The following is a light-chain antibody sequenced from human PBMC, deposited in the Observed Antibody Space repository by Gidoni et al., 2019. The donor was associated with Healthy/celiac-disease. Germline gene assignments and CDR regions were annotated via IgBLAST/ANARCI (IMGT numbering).Light chain of an antibody. CDR3: ETWDSNTWV. J-gene: IGLJ3*02. CDR2: LEGSGSY. V-gene: IGLV4-60*03. CDR1: SGHSSYI. Sequence: QPVLTQSSSASASLXSSVKLTCTLSSGHSSYIIAWHQQQPGKAPRYLMKLEGSGSYNKGSGVPDRFSGSSSGADRYLTISNLQSEDEADYYCETWDSNTWVFGGGTKLTVL.